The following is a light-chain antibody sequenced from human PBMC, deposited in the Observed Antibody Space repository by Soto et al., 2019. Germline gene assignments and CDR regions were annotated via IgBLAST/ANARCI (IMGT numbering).Light chain of an antibody. CDR2: GNS. CDR3: QSYDSSLSGNVV. V-gene: IGLV1-40*01. J-gene: IGLJ2*01. CDR1: SSNIGAGYD. Sequence: QSVLTQPPSVSGAPGQRVTISCTGSSSNIGAGYDVHWYQQLPGTTPKLLIYGNSNRPSGVPDRFSGSKSGTSAALAITGRQAEDEADYCCQSYDSSLSGNVVFGGGTKLTVL.